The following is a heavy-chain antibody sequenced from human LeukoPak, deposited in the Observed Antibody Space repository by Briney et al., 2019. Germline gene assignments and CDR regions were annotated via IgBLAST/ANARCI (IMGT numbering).Heavy chain of an antibody. CDR1: GFTYRSYW. J-gene: IGHJ4*02. V-gene: IGHV3-7*01. CDR2: IKQDGSEK. CDR3: ATYITMVRGPKYYFDY. D-gene: IGHD3-10*01. Sequence: PGGSLRLSCAASGFTYRSYWMSWVRQAPGKGLEWVANIKQDGSEKYYVDSVKGRFTISRDNAKNSLYLQMNSLRAEDTAVYYCATYITMVRGPKYYFDYWGQGILVTVSS.